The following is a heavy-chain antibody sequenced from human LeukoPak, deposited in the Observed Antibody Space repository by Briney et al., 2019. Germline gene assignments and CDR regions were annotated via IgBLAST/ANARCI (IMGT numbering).Heavy chain of an antibody. CDR1: GGSISSYY. V-gene: IGHV4-59*01. J-gene: IGHJ6*02. Sequence: SETLSLTCTVSGGSISSYYWSWVRQPPGKGLEWVGYIYYSGSTNYNPSLKSRVTISVDTSKNQVSLKLSSVTAADTAVYYCAKDSNWNDAPYGMDVWGQGTTVTVSS. CDR3: AKDSNWNDAPYGMDV. CDR2: IYYSGST. D-gene: IGHD1-1*01.